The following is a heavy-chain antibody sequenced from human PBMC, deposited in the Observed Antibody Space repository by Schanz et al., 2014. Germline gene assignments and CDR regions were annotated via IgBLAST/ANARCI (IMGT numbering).Heavy chain of an antibody. CDR1: GFSFSSYA. V-gene: IGHV3-9*01. Sequence: EEQLVESGGGLVQPGGSLRLSCAASGFSFSSYAMSWVRQAPGKRLEWVANIPWNGAAIGYAGSVRGRFTISRDSAKNSLYHQMNSLRPEDTALYYGAKGSRSGSKVMDVWGKGTTVTVSS. CDR3: AKGSRSGSKVMDV. D-gene: IGHD3-10*01. J-gene: IGHJ6*03. CDR2: IPWNGAAI.